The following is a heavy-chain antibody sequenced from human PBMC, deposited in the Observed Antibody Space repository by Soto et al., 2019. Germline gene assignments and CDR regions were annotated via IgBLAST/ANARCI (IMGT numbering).Heavy chain of an antibody. CDR2: ISAYNGNT. V-gene: IGHV1-18*01. D-gene: IGHD6-13*01. CDR3: TRESSSSCHDY. J-gene: IGHJ4*02. Sequence: ASVKVSCKASGYTFTNSGISWVRQAPGQGLEWMGWISAYNGNTNYAQKLQGRVTMTTDTSTSTAYMELRSLRSDDTAVYYCTRESSSSCHDYWGQGTLVTVSS. CDR1: GYTFTNSG.